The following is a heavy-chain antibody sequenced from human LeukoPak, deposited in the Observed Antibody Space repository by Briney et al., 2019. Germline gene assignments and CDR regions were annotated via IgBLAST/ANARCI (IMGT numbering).Heavy chain of an antibody. V-gene: IGHV3-53*01. Sequence: GGSLRLSCAASGFTVSSNYMSWVRQAPGRGLEWVSLIYSGGSTYYADSVKGRFTISRDNSKNTLYLQRNSLRAEDTAVYYCAREVGSRDAFDIWGQGTMVTVSS. CDR2: IYSGGST. CDR3: AREVGSRDAFDI. CDR1: GFTVSSNY. J-gene: IGHJ3*02. D-gene: IGHD1-26*01.